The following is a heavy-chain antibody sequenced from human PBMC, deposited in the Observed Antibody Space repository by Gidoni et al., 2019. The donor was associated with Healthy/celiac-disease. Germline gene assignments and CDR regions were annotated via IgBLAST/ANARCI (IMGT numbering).Heavy chain of an antibody. Sequence: QVQLVQSGAAVKQPGASVKLSCKATGYTFTGYYMHWVRQAPGQGLEWLGWINPNSGGKNNAQKFQGGVTMTMDTSISTAYMQLSRLRSDDTAVYCCAGLAVAGTLYWGQGTLVTVSS. D-gene: IGHD6-13*01. J-gene: IGHJ4*02. CDR3: AGLAVAGTLY. CDR1: GYTFTGYY. CDR2: INPNSGGK. V-gene: IGHV1-2*02.